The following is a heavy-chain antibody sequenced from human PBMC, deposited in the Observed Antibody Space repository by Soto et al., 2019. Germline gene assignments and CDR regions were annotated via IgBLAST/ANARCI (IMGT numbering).Heavy chain of an antibody. V-gene: IGHV4-38-2*02. Sequence: SETLSLTCAVSAYSITCAYYWGSMRQPPGKGLEWIGSVYYTGSTDYNPSLRSRVTISVDTSKNQFSLKLSSVTAADTAVYYCAREETGTLLSPPYTTTIVGMDAWGQGTTVTVSS. CDR2: VYYTGST. J-gene: IGHJ6*02. CDR3: AREETGTLLSPPYTTTIVGMDA. CDR1: AYSITCAYY. D-gene: IGHD1-1*01.